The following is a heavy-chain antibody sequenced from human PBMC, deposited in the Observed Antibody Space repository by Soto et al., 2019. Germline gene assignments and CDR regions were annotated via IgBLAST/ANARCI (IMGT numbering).Heavy chain of an antibody. CDR3: ARESEDLTSNFDY. CDR2: ISSTTNYI. J-gene: IGHJ4*02. V-gene: IGHV3-21*06. Sequence: GSLRLSCAASGFTFTRYSMNWVRQAPGKGLEWVSSISSTTNYIYYGDSMKGRFTISRDNAKNSLYLEMNSLRAEDTAVYYCARESEDLTSNFDYWGQGTLVTVSS. CDR1: GFTFTRYS.